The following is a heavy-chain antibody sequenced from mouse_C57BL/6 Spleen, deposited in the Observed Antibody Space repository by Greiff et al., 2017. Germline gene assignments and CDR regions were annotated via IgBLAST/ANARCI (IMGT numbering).Heavy chain of an antibody. J-gene: IGHJ3*01. CDR2: IDPETGGT. CDR3: TRPPYYYGSRGLFAY. V-gene: IGHV1-15*01. Sequence: QVQLQQSGAELVRPGASVTLSCKASGYTFTDYEMHWVKQTPVHGLEWIGAIDPETGGTAYNQKFKGKAILTAAKSSSTAYMELRSLTSEASAVYYCTRPPYYYGSRGLFAYWGQGTLVTVSA. D-gene: IGHD1-1*01. CDR1: GYTFTDYE.